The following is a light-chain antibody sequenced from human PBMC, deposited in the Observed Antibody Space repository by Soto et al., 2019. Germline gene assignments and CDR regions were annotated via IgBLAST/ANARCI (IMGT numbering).Light chain of an antibody. Sequence: QSALTQPASVSGSHGQSITISCTGTSSDVGDYNYVSWYQQHPGKAPKLMIYDVTNRPSGVSNRFSGSKSGNTASLTISGLQAEDEADYYCSSYTSSSTLMVFGGGTNLTVL. V-gene: IGLV2-14*01. CDR3: SSYTSSSTLMV. J-gene: IGLJ2*01. CDR1: SSDVGDYNY. CDR2: DVT.